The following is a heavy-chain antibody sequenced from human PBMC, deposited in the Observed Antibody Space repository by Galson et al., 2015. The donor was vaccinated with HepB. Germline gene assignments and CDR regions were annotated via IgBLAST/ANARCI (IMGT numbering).Heavy chain of an antibody. Sequence: PALVKPTQTLTLTCTFSGFSLSTSGMCVSWIRQSPGKALEWLARIDWDDDKYYSTSLKTRLTISKDTSKNQVVLTMTNMDPVDTATYYCARTSYDSSGYYNYYYGMDVWGQGTTVTVSS. D-gene: IGHD3-22*01. CDR2: IDWDDDK. J-gene: IGHJ6*02. V-gene: IGHV2-70*11. CDR3: ARTSYDSSGYYNYYYGMDV. CDR1: GFSLSTSGMC.